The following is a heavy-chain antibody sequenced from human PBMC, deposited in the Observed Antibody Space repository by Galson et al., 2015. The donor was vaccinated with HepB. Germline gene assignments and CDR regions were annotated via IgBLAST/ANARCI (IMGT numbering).Heavy chain of an antibody. V-gene: IGHV1-69*02. D-gene: IGHD6-13*01. CDR1: GGTFTSST. J-gene: IGHJ5*02. CDR3: ARSKAAAATTGNWFDP. CDR2: IIPHLGLE. Sequence: SVKVSCKASGGTFTSSTISWVRQAPGQGLEWMGRIIPHLGLENYAQKFQGRVTITADKSTNTAYMELTSLRSEDTAVYYCARSKAAAATTGNWFDPWGQGTLVTVSS.